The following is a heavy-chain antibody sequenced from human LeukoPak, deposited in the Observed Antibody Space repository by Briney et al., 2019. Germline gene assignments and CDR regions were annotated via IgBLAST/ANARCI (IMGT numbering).Heavy chain of an antibody. CDR2: ISSSRSPI. Sequence: GGSLRLSCAASGVTFSSYSMNWVRQAPGKGLEWVAYISSSRSPIYYADSLKGRFTISRDNAKNSLFLQMNSLRAEDTAVYYCAELGITMIGGVWGKGTTVTISS. J-gene: IGHJ6*04. D-gene: IGHD3-10*02. V-gene: IGHV3-48*01. CDR3: AELGITMIGGV. CDR1: GVTFSSYS.